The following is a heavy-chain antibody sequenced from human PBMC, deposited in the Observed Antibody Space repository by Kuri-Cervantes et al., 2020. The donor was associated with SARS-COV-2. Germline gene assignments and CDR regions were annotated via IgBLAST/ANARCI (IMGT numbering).Heavy chain of an antibody. V-gene: IGHV3-48*03. J-gene: IGHJ4*02. CDR1: GFTFSSYE. Sequence: GESLKISCAASGFTFSSYEMNWVRQAPGRGLEWVSYISSSGSTIYYADSVKGRFTIPRDNAKNSLYLQMSSLRVEDTAVYYCTRMSSGGSPDYWGQGTLVTVSS. D-gene: IGHD2-15*01. CDR3: TRMSSGGSPDY. CDR2: ISSSGSTI.